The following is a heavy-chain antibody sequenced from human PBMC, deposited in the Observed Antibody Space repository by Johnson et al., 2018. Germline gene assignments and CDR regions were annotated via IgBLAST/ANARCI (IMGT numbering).Heavy chain of an antibody. Sequence: VQLVESGGGLVQPGGSLSLSCAASGFTFSSYSMNWVRQAPGTGLEWVSYISSSSSYIYYADPVKGRFTISRDNAKNSLYLQMNSRRAEDTAVYYWARIGFMNYYYYYMDVWGKGTTVTVSS. D-gene: IGHD3-16*01. CDR3: ARIGFMNYYYYYMDV. CDR1: GFTFSSYS. CDR2: ISSSSSYI. J-gene: IGHJ6*03. V-gene: IGHV3-21*05.